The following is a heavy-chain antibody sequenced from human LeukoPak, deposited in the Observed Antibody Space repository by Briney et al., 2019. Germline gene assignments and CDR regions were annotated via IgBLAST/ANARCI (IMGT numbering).Heavy chain of an antibody. CDR3: AREGDSSDHAFDI. D-gene: IGHD3-22*01. CDR2: IWYDGSNK. V-gene: IGHV3-33*01. CDR1: GFTFSSYG. Sequence: PGGSLRLSCAASGFTFSSYGMHWVRQAPGKGLEWVAVIWYDGSNKYYADSVKGRFTISRDNSKNTLYLQMNSLRAEDTAVYYCAREGDSSDHAFDIRGQGTMVTVSS. J-gene: IGHJ3*02.